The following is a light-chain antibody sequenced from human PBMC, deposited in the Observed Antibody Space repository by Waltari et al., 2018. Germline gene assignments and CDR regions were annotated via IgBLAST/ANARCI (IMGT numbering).Light chain of an antibody. CDR1: QSVGRS. V-gene: IGKV3-20*01. Sequence: EIVLTQSPGTLSLSPGERATLACRASQSVGRSLAWYQQKPGQAPRLLIYDAYSMATGIPYRFSGSGSGTDFSLTISRLEPEDFAVYYCQHYERFPATFGQGTKVEI. CDR3: QHYERFPAT. J-gene: IGKJ1*01. CDR2: DAY.